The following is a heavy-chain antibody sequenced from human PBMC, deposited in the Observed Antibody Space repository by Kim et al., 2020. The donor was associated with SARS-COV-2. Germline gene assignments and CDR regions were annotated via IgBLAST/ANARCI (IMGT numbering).Heavy chain of an antibody. J-gene: IGHJ6*02. CDR3: AAATAPLWFGASLGSDYYYGMDV. D-gene: IGHD3-10*01. Sequence: SVKVSCKASGFTFTSSAVQWVRQARGQRLEWIGWIVVGSGNTNYAQKFQERVTITRDMSTSTAYMELSSLRSEDTAVYYCAAATAPLWFGASLGSDYYYGMDVWGQGTTVTVSS. CDR1: GFTFTSSA. V-gene: IGHV1-58*01. CDR2: IVVGSGNT.